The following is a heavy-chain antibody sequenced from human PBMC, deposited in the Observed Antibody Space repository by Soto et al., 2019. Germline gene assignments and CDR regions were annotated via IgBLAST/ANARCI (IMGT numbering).Heavy chain of an antibody. Sequence: ASVKVSCKASGYTFTGYYMHWVRQAPGQGLEWMGWINPNSGGTNYAQKFQGRVTMTRDTSISTAYMELSRLRSDDTAVYYCARRRDGYSANWFDPWGQGTLVTVSS. D-gene: IGHD4-4*01. CDR2: INPNSGGT. CDR1: GYTFTGYY. CDR3: ARRRDGYSANWFDP. J-gene: IGHJ5*02. V-gene: IGHV1-2*02.